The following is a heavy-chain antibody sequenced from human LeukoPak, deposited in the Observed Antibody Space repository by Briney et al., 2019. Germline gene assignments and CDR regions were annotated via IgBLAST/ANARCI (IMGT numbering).Heavy chain of an antibody. V-gene: IGHV3-48*03. CDR3: ARSMTTVTTIDY. D-gene: IGHD4-17*01. Sequence: GGSLRLSCAASGFTFSSYEMNWVRQAPGKGLEWVSYISSSGSTIYYADSVQGRFTISRDNAKNSLYLQMRSLRAEDTAVYYCARSMTTVTTIDYWGQGTLVTVSS. CDR2: ISSSGSTI. CDR1: GFTFSSYE. J-gene: IGHJ4*02.